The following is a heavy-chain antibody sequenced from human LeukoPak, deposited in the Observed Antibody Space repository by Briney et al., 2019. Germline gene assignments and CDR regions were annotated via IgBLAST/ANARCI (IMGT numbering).Heavy chain of an antibody. CDR3: ARGYYGSGENRYYYYYYMDV. Sequence: KTSETLSLTCAVSGGSISSSNWWSWVRQPPGKGLEWIGEIYHSGSTNYNPSLKSRVTISVDKSKNQFSLKLSSVTAADTAVYYCARGYYGSGENRYYYYYYMDVWGKGTTVTISS. CDR1: GGSISSSNW. V-gene: IGHV4-4*02. J-gene: IGHJ6*03. CDR2: IYHSGST. D-gene: IGHD3-10*01.